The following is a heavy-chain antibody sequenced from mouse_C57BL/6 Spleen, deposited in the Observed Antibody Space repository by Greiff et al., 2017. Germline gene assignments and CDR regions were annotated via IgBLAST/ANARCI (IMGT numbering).Heavy chain of an antibody. J-gene: IGHJ3*01. D-gene: IGHD6-1*01. V-gene: IGHV1-53*01. CDR1: GYTFTSYW. Sequence: VQLQQSGTELVTPGASVKLSCKASGYTFTSYWTHWVKQRPGQGLEWTGNTNPSNGGTNYIEKFKSKATMTVDKSSCTAYLQLSSLASEDSAVYYCSRGSLSWFAYWGQETLVAVS. CDR2: TNPSNGGT. CDR3: SRGSLSWFAY.